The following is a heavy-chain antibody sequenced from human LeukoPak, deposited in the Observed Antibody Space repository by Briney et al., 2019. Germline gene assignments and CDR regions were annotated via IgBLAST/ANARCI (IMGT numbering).Heavy chain of an antibody. V-gene: IGHV3-30-3*01. Sequence: GGSLRLSCAASGFTFSSYAMHWVRQAPGKGLEWVAVISYDGSNKYYADSVKGRFTISRDNSKNTLYLQMNSLRAEDTAVYYCAKDKYSNYDYGMDVWGQGTTVTVSS. CDR1: GFTFSSYA. J-gene: IGHJ6*02. D-gene: IGHD4-11*01. CDR3: AKDKYSNYDYGMDV. CDR2: ISYDGSNK.